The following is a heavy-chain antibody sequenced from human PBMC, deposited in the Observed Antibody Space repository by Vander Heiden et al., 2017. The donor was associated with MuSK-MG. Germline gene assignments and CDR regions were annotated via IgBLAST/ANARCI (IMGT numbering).Heavy chain of an antibody. CDR1: GFTFNANY. CDR2: IRNKANRYTT. CDR3: ARGGIRGSLDY. D-gene: IGHD1-20*01. Sequence: EVQVVESGGGLVQPGGSLRLSCAASGFTFNANYMDWVRQAPGKGLEWVGRIRNKANRYTTEYAASVKGRFTISRDDAKNSLYLQMNSLKTEDTALYHCARGGIRGSLDYWGQGTLVTVPS. V-gene: IGHV3-72*01. J-gene: IGHJ4*02.